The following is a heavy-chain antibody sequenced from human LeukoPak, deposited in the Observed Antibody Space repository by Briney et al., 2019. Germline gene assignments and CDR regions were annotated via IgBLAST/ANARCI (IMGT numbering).Heavy chain of an antibody. J-gene: IGHJ4*02. Sequence: GGSLRLSCAASGFTFSSYSMNWVRQAPGKGLEWVSSISSSSSYIYYADSVRGRFTISRDNARNSLYLQMNSLRAEDTAVYYCASYTEQWLVNDYWGQGTLVTVSS. CDR3: ASYTEQWLVNDY. CDR1: GFTFSSYS. V-gene: IGHV3-21*01. CDR2: ISSSSSYI. D-gene: IGHD6-19*01.